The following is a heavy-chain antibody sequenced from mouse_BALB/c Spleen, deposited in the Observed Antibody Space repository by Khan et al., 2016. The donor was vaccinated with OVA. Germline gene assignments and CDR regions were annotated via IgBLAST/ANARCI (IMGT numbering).Heavy chain of an antibody. Sequence: VQLQQSGAELAKPGASVKMSCKASGYTFVNYWILWVKQRPGQGLEWMGYINPSIGYTANNQNFKDQATLTADKSSSTAYLQLSSLTYEDSAVYYCARRDLHWDFDYWGQGTTLTVSS. D-gene: IGHD4-1*01. CDR3: ARRDLHWDFDY. CDR2: INPSIGYT. J-gene: IGHJ2*01. CDR1: GYTFVNYW. V-gene: IGHV1-7*01.